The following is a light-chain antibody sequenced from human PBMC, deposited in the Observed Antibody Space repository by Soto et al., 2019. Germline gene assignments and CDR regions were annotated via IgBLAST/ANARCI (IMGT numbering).Light chain of an antibody. CDR1: QSVDSY. CDR2: DTS. J-gene: IGKJ1*01. V-gene: IGKV3-11*01. CDR3: QQYGSSGT. Sequence: EIVLTQSPATLSLSPGEGATLSCRASQSVDSYLAWFQHKPGQAPRLLIYDTSNRVTGIPARFSGSGSGTDFTLTISSLEPEDFAVYYCQQYGSSGTFGQGTKVDIK.